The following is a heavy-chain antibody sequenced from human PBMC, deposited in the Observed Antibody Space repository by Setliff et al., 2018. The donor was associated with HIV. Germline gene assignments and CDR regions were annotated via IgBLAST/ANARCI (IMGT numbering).Heavy chain of an antibody. CDR3: ARHYYNSGAPVVMAY. CDR1: GYSFTGNY. J-gene: IGHJ4*02. D-gene: IGHD3-22*01. CDR2: INPSSGDT. Sequence: ASVKVSCKAPGYSFTGNYLHWVRQVPGQGPEWMAWINPSSGDTQYAQEFQGRVTVTRDTSISTAYMDLSGLRSDDTAVYYCARHYYNSGAPVVMAYWGQGTLVTVSS. V-gene: IGHV1-2*02.